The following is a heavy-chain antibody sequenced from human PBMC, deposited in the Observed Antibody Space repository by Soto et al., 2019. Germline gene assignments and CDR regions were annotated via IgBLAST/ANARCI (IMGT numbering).Heavy chain of an antibody. CDR3: ARESGRHGDYYYYYGMDV. J-gene: IGHJ6*02. CDR2: IYYSGST. D-gene: IGHD4-17*01. CDR1: GGSISSGGYY. V-gene: IGHV4-31*03. Sequence: SETLSLTCTVSGGSISSGGYYWSWIRQHPGKGLEWIGYIYYSGSTYYNPSLKSRVTISVDTSKNQFSLKLSSVTAADTAVYYCARESGRHGDYYYYYGMDVSGQGTTVTVSS.